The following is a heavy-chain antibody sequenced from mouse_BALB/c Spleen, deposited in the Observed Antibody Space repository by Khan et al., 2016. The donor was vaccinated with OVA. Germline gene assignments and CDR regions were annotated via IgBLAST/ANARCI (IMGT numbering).Heavy chain of an antibody. D-gene: IGHD2-14*01. CDR3: ARGGYGGFAY. CDR1: GYTFTSYD. V-gene: IGHV1-85*01. Sequence: QVQLQQSGAELVKPGASVTLSCKASGYTFTSYDINWVRQGPEQGLEWIGWIFPGDGSTKYNEKFKGRATLTTDKSSSTAYMHLSRLTSEDSAVYFCARGGYGGFAYWGQGTLVTVSA. J-gene: IGHJ3*01. CDR2: IFPGDGST.